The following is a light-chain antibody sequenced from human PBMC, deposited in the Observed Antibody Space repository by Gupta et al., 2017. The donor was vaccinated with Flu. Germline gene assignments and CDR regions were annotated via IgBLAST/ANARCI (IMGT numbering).Light chain of an antibody. CDR3: QVWNSGSDHYV. CDR1: SVASKS. Sequence: SYVLTHPPSVSVAPGQTARITYGGNSVASKSVHWYQQKSGQAPVLVVYDNSDRPSGIPERFSGTNSGNTATLTISRVEAGDEADYYCQVWNSGSDHYVFGSGTQVTVL. CDR2: DNS. J-gene: IGLJ1*01. V-gene: IGLV3-21*02.